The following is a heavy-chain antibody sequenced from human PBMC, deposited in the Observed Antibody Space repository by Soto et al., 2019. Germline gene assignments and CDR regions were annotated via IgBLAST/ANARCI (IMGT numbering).Heavy chain of an antibody. CDR2: INHSGST. D-gene: IGHD3-10*01. CDR1: GGSFSGYY. J-gene: IGHJ4*02. V-gene: IGHV4-34*01. CDR3: ARVGGGGRYASGRPQDPFDY. Sequence: LSLTCAVYGGSFSGYYWSWIRQPPGKGLEWIGEINHSGSTNYNPSLKSRVTISVDTSKNQFSLKLSSVTAADTAVYYCARVGGGGRYASGRPQDPFDYWGQGTLVTVSS.